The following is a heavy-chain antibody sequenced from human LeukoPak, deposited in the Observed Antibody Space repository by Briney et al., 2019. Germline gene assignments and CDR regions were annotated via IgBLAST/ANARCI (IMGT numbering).Heavy chain of an antibody. CDR2: INPNRGGT. Sequence: ASVKVSCKASGYTFTGYYMHWVRQAPGQGLEWMGWINPNRGGTNYAQKFQGRVTMTRDTSVSTAYMEVTSLRSDDTALYFCARGYYYDNYYMDVWGKGTTVTVSS. J-gene: IGHJ6*03. D-gene: IGHD3-22*01. CDR3: ARGYYYDNYYMDV. V-gene: IGHV1-2*02. CDR1: GYTFTGYY.